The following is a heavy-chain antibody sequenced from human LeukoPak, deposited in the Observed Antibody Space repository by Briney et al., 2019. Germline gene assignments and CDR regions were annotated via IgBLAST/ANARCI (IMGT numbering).Heavy chain of an antibody. CDR3: ARSSSRLDDSSGYYRRDFDY. V-gene: IGHV1-2*02. CDR1: GYTFTGCY. CDR2: INPNSDGT. Sequence: ASVKVSCKASGYTFTGCYMHWVRQAPGQGLEWMGWINPNSDGTNYAQKFQGRVTMTRDTFISTAYMELSRLRSDDTAVYYCARSSSRLDDSSGYYRRDFDYWGQGTLVTVSS. D-gene: IGHD3-22*01. J-gene: IGHJ4*02.